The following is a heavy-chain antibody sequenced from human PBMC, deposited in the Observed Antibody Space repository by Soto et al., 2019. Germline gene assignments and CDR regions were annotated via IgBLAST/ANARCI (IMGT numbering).Heavy chain of an antibody. CDR1: GFTFSSYS. Sequence: EVQLVESGGGLVKPGGSLRLSCAASGFTFSSYSMNWVRQAPGKGLEWVSSISSSSSYIYYADSVKGRFTISRDNAKNSLYLQMNSLRAEDTAVYYCARARFLEWSSQGYYFDYWGQGTLVTVSS. CDR3: ARARFLEWSSQGYYFDY. CDR2: ISSSSSYI. V-gene: IGHV3-21*01. J-gene: IGHJ4*02. D-gene: IGHD3-3*01.